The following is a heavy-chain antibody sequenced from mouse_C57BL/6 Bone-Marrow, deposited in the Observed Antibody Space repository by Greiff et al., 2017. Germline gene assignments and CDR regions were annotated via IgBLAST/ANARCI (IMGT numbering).Heavy chain of an antibody. CDR3: ARSPGAMDY. J-gene: IGHJ4*01. CDR2: IHPNSGST. CDR1: GYTFTSYW. V-gene: IGHV1-64*01. Sequence: QVQLQQPGAELVKPGASVKLSCTASGYTFTSYWMPWVQQSPGQGLEWIGMIHPNSGSTNYNEKFKSKATLTVDKSSRTAYMQLSSLTSEDSAVYYCARSPGAMDYWGKGTSVTVSS.